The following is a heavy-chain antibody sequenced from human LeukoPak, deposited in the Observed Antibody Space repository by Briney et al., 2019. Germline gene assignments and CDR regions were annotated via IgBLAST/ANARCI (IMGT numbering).Heavy chain of an antibody. V-gene: IGHV4-59*12. CDR1: GGSISGYY. D-gene: IGHD2-15*01. CDR3: ARGNPGYCSGGSCLYYFDY. J-gene: IGHJ4*02. Sequence: PSETLSLTCTVSGGSISGYYWSWIRQPPGKGLEWIGYIYYSGTTNYNPSLKSRVTISVDTSKNQFSLKLSSVTAADTAVYYCARGNPGYCSGGSCLYYFDYWGQGTLVTVSS. CDR2: IYYSGTT.